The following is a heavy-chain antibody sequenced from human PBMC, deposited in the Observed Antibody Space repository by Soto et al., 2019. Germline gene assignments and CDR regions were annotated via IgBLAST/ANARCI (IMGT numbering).Heavy chain of an antibody. V-gene: IGHV3-48*03. CDR2: ISDTGRAK. Sequence: EVRLEQSGGGLVQPGGSLRLSCAASGFTFGSFEMNWVRQAPGKGLEWVSYISDTGRAKYYADSVKGRFTISRDNAKNSLYLQMDSLGAEDTAVYYCVRDGLVWGDVWGQGTLVAVSS. D-gene: IGHD3-16*01. J-gene: IGHJ4*02. CDR3: VRDGLVWGDV. CDR1: GFTFGSFE.